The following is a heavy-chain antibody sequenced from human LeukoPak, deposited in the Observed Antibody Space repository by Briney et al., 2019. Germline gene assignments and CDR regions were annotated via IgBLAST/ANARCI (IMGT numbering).Heavy chain of an antibody. Sequence: SETLSLTCIVSGGSISSSRFYWAWIRQPPGKGLEWIGTIYYSGSTYYNPSLKSRVTISADTFKNQFSLNLSSVTAADTGVYYCARHVASDLRIVVVTSDWYFDLWGRGTLVTVSS. CDR2: IYYSGST. CDR1: GGSISSSRFY. CDR3: ARHVASDLRIVVVTSDWYFDL. J-gene: IGHJ2*01. D-gene: IGHD2-21*02. V-gene: IGHV4-39*01.